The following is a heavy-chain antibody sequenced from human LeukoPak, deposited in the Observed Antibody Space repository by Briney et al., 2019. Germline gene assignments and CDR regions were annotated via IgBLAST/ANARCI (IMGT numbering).Heavy chain of an antibody. D-gene: IGHD4-17*01. V-gene: IGHV4-59*12. CDR2: IYYSGST. CDR1: GGSISSYY. CDR3: ARGFGMTTVTGFDY. J-gene: IGHJ4*02. Sequence: TSETLSLTCTVSGGSISSYYWSWIRQPPGKGLEWIGYIYYSGSTNYNPSLKSRVTISVDTSKNQFSLKLSSVTAADTAVYYCARGFGMTTVTGFDYWGQGTLVTVSS.